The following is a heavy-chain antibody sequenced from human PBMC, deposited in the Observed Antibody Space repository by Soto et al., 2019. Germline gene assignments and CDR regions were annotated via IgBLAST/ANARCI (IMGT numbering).Heavy chain of an antibody. Sequence: QVQLVESGGGVVQPGRSLRLSCAASGFTFSSYGMHWVRQAPGKGLEWVAVISYDGSNKYYEDSVKGRFTIYRDNSKNTLYLKMNSLRAEDTAVYYCAKVLDKRFLVECGMDVWGQGTTVTVSS. V-gene: IGHV3-30*18. J-gene: IGHJ6*02. D-gene: IGHD3-3*01. CDR2: ISYDGSNK. CDR1: GFTFSSYG. CDR3: AKVLDKRFLVECGMDV.